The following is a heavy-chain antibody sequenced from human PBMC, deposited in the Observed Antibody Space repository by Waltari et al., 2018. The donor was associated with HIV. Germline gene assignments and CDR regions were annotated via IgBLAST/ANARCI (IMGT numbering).Heavy chain of an antibody. CDR3: TRRHGDYVYYFDY. Sequence: EVQLVQSGAEVKKPGESLKISCKGSGYSFTSYWIGWVPKMPGKGLEWMGIIYPGNTEPYYSPSFQGRVTSSADKSINTAYLQWSSLKASDTAMYYCTRRHGDYVYYFDYWGQGTLVTVSS. D-gene: IGHD4-17*01. V-gene: IGHV5-51*01. CDR2: IYPGNTEP. CDR1: GYSFTSYW. J-gene: IGHJ4*02.